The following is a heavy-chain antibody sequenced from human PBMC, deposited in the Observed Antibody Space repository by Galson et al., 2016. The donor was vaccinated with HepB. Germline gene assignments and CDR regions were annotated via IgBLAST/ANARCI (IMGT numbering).Heavy chain of an antibody. D-gene: IGHD5-24*01. V-gene: IGHV3-30*18. J-gene: IGHJ4*02. CDR1: GFTFSTSG. CDR3: AKGRWDFDS. Sequence: SLRLSCAASGFTFSTSGMHWVRQAPGKGLEWVALISYGGKSESYADSMKGRVTISRDNSKNTLYLQMHSLRGEDTAVYYCAKGRWDFDSWGQGTLVTVSS. CDR2: ISYGGKSE.